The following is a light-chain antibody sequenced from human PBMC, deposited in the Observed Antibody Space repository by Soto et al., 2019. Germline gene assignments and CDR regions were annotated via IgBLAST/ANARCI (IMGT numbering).Light chain of an antibody. CDR3: VQGTHVPQS. V-gene: IGKV2-24*01. Sequence: DVVMTQTPLSSPVTLGQPASISCRSSQSLVHRDVKTYLSWLQQRPGQPPRLLFYQISNRFSGVPDRFSASGAGTDFTLKISRVEAEDVGIYYCVQGTHVPQSFGQGTKVDI. CDR2: QIS. CDR1: QSLVHRDVKTY. J-gene: IGKJ1*01.